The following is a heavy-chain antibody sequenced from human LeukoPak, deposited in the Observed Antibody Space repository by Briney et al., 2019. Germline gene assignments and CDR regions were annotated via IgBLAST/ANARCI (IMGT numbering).Heavy chain of an antibody. V-gene: IGHV3-23*01. CDR1: GFTFNYAW. CDR2: ISGSGGST. Sequence: GGSLRLSCAASGFTFNYAWMSWVRQTPGKGLEWVSAISGSGGSTYYADSVKGRFTISRDNSKNTLFLQMNSLRAEDTAPYYCAKSVAIYFYYGLDVWGQGTTVTVSS. J-gene: IGHJ6*02. D-gene: IGHD3-3*01. CDR3: AKSVAIYFYYGLDV.